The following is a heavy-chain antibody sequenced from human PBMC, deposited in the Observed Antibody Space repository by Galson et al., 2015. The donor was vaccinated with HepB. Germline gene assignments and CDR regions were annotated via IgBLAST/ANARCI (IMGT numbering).Heavy chain of an antibody. CDR1: GFTFDDYA. D-gene: IGHD5-18*01. J-gene: IGHJ4*02. V-gene: IGHV3-33*08. CDR3: ARDRHTAMAYYFDY. CDR2: IWYDGSNK. Sequence: SLRLSCAASGFTFDDYAMHWVRQAPGKGLEWVAVIWYDGSNKYYADSVKGRFTISRDNSKNTLYLQMNSLGAEDTAVYYCARDRHTAMAYYFDYWGQGTLVTVSS.